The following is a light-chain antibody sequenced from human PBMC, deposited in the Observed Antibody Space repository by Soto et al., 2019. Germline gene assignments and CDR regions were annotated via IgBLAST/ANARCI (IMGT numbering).Light chain of an antibody. V-gene: IGKV3-20*01. CDR2: GAS. CDR1: QSVGNNY. J-gene: IGKJ1*01. CDR3: QQYTSSPLT. Sequence: EIVMTQSPATLSVSPGERATLSCRASQSVGNNYLAWYQQRPGQAPRLVIYGASNRATGIPDRFSAWGSGTDFTLTISRLEPEDFAVYYCQQYTSSPLTFGQGAKVDIK.